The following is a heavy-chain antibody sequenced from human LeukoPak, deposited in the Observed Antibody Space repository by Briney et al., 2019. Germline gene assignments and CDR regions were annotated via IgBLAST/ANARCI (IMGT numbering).Heavy chain of an antibody. Sequence: GGSLRLSCAASGFTFSSYAMHWVRQAPGKGMEWVAVTSSDGNIKYYADSVKGRFTISRDNSKNTLYLQMNSLRGEDTGVYYCARDPVPATARHFDYWGQGTLVTVSS. CDR3: ARDPVPATARHFDY. CDR2: TSSDGNIK. V-gene: IGHV3-30-3*01. J-gene: IGHJ4*02. D-gene: IGHD1-1*01. CDR1: GFTFSSYA.